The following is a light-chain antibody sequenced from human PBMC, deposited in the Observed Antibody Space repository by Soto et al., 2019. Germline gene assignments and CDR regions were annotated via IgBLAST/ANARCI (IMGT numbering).Light chain of an antibody. CDR2: TAS. V-gene: IGKV1-12*01. Sequence: DIQMTQSPSSVSASVRDRVTITCRASQDISNYLAWYQQKPGKAPNLLIYTASSLQSGVPSKFSGSGSGTDFTLTISSLQPEDVATYYCQQTNSVPLTFGGGTKVEIK. CDR1: QDISNY. J-gene: IGKJ4*01. CDR3: QQTNSVPLT.